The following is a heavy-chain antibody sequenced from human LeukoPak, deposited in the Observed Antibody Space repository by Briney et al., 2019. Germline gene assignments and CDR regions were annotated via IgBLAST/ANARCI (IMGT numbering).Heavy chain of an antibody. CDR3: AREIFHSTSGISQGFDY. CDR2: IKPMFGTG. D-gene: IGHD3-3*01. CDR1: GGTSKFFA. V-gene: IGHV1-69*05. Sequence: SVKVSCKTSGGTSKFFAVNWVRQAPGQGLEWMGVIKPMFGTGSIPNTATAAYGQKSQGRLTITTDESTTTAYMELNSLRSGDTAVYFCAREIFHSTSGISQGFDYWGQGTLITVSS. J-gene: IGHJ4*02.